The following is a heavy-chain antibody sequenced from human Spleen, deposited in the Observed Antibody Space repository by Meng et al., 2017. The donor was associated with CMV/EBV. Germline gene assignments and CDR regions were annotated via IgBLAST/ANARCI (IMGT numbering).Heavy chain of an antibody. Sequence: GESLKISCVASGFIFSNYGVHWVRQAPGQGLEWMGWINPNSGGTNYAQKFQGRVTMTRDTSISTAYMELSRLRSDDTAVYYCARGYCSGGSCYMYNWFDPWGQGTLVTVSS. CDR3: ARGYCSGGSCYMYNWFDP. CDR1: GFIFSNYG. CDR2: INPNSGGT. V-gene: IGHV1-2*02. D-gene: IGHD2-15*01. J-gene: IGHJ5*02.